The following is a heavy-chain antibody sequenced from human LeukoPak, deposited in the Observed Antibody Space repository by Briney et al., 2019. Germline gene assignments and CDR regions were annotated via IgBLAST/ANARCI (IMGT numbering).Heavy chain of an antibody. CDR3: ARSSTYYGSGSYYAFAGFRLDY. Sequence: GASVKVSCKASGYTFTSYGISWVRQAPGQGLEWMGGIIPIFGTANYAQKFQGRVTITADKSTSTAYMELSSLRSEDTAVYYCARSSTYYGSGSYYAFAGFRLDYWGQGTLVTVSS. D-gene: IGHD3-10*01. J-gene: IGHJ4*02. CDR2: IIPIFGTA. V-gene: IGHV1-69*06. CDR1: GYTFTSYG.